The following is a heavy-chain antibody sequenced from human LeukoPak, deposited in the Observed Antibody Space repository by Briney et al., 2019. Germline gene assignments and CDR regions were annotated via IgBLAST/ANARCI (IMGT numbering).Heavy chain of an antibody. CDR1: GGTFSSYA. CDR2: IILIFGTA. Sequence: ASVKVSCKASGGTFSSYAISWVRQAPGQGLEWMGGIILIFGTANYAQKFQGRVTITADESTSTAYMELSSLRSEDTAVYYCARSDGYSYGYSLWVFDYWGQGTLVTVSS. D-gene: IGHD5-18*01. CDR3: ARSDGYSYGYSLWVFDY. V-gene: IGHV1-69*13. J-gene: IGHJ4*02.